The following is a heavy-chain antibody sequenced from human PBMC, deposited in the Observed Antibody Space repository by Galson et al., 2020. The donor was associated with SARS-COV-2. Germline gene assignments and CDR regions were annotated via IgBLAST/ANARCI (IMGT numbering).Heavy chain of an antibody. Sequence: GRSLRLSCAASGFPFSSYSMNWVRQAPGKGLEWVSSISAGSSYIYYADSVKGRFTISRDNAKNSLYLQMNSLRAEDTAVYYCARVGGMATTPANYYYYGLDVWCQGTTVTVSS. V-gene: IGHV3-21*01. CDR3: ARVGGMATTPANYYYYGLDV. CDR1: GFPFSSYS. D-gene: IGHD3-16*01. J-gene: IGHJ6*02. CDR2: ISAGSSYI.